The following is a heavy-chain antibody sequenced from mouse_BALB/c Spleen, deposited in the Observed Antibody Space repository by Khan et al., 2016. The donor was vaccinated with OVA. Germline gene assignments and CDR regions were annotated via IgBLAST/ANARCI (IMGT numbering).Heavy chain of an antibody. CDR3: ARVYWGDFDY. J-gene: IGHJ2*01. V-gene: IGHV3-2*02. CDR1: GYSITSDYA. Sequence: VQLQQSGPGLVKPSQSLSLTCNVTGYSITSDYAWNWIRQFPGNNLEWMGYISNSGNTNYNPSLKSRITITRDNSTTQLFLQLTSVTTEETATYYCARVYWGDFDYWGQGTTLTVSA. CDR2: ISNSGNT. D-gene: IGHD1-1*01.